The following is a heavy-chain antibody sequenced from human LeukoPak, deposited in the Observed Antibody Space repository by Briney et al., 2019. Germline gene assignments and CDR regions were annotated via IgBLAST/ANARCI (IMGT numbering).Heavy chain of an antibody. J-gene: IGHJ4*02. D-gene: IGHD6-6*01. CDR3: ARDYSSSYNKRYFDY. CDR1: GYSFTTYY. Sequence: ASVKVSCKTSGYSFTTYYVHWVRQAPGQGLEWMGIINPTGGSTRYAQKFQGRVTMTRDTSTSTVHMELSSLRSEDTAVYSCARDYSSSYNKRYFDYWGQGTLVSVSS. V-gene: IGHV1-46*01. CDR2: INPTGGST.